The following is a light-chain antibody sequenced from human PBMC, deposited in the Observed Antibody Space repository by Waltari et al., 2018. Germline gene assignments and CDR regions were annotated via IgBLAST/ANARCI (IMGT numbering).Light chain of an antibody. CDR1: ALPKQY. CDR3: QSADSSGTYVV. CDR2: KDN. V-gene: IGLV3-25*03. Sequence: SYELTQPPSVSVSPVQTARITCSGDALPKQYASWYQQKPGQAPVLVMYKDNETPSGIPERFSGSSSGTTVTLTINGVQAEDEADYYCQSADSSGTYVVFGGGTKLTVL. J-gene: IGLJ2*01.